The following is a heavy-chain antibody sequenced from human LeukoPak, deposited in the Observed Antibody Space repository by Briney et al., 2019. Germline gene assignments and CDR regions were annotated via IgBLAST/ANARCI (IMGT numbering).Heavy chain of an antibody. CDR1: GFTFSASA. Sequence: GGSLSLSCAASGFTFSASAVHWVRRASGKGLEWVGRIRSKADTYATSYAASVKGRFTISRDDSKNTAFLQLNSLEPEDTAVYYCTREYSSGWPFDFWGQGTLVTVSS. D-gene: IGHD6-19*01. CDR3: TREYSSGWPFDF. J-gene: IGHJ4*02. CDR2: IRSKADTYAT. V-gene: IGHV3-73*01.